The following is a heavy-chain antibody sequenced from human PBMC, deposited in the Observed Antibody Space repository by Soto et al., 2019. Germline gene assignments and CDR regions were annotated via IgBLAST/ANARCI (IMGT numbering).Heavy chain of an antibody. CDR3: ARGGIAAAINWFDP. J-gene: IGHJ5*02. CDR1: GFTFSSYS. V-gene: IGHV3-21*01. D-gene: IGHD6-13*01. Sequence: GGFLRLSCAASGFTFSSYSMNWVRQAPGKGLEWVSSISSSSSYIYYADSVKGRFTISRDNAKNSLYLQMNSLRAEDTAVYYCARGGIAAAINWFDPWGQGTLVTVSS. CDR2: ISSSSSYI.